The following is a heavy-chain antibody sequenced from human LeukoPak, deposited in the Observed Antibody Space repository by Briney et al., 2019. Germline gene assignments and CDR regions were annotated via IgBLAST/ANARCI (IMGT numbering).Heavy chain of an antibody. Sequence: SENLSPTCTVSGGSISSGGYYSSWLRQHPSTRLQKLGHISYSRSTYYNPSLKSRVTISVDTSKNQFSLKLSSVPAADTAVYYCARAPSSDDAFDIWGQGTMVTVSS. CDR3: ARAPSSDDAFDI. D-gene: IGHD3-22*01. J-gene: IGHJ3*02. V-gene: IGHV4-31*03. CDR1: GGSISSGGYY. CDR2: ISYSRST.